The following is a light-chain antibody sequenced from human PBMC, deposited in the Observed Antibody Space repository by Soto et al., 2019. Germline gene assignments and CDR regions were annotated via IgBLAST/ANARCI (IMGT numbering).Light chain of an antibody. CDR2: LNSDGTH. Sequence: PVLTQSPSASASLGASVKLTCTLSSGHSSYAIAWHHQQPEKGPRYLMNLNSDGTHTRGDGIPDRFSGSSSGAERYLVISSLQSEDEADYYCQTWGTGIQVFGAGTKVTVL. J-gene: IGLJ1*01. CDR1: SGHSSYA. V-gene: IGLV4-69*01. CDR3: QTWGTGIQV.